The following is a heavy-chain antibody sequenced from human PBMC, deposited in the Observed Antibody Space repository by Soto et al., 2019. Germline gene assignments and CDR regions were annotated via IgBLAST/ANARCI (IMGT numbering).Heavy chain of an antibody. D-gene: IGHD6-13*01. J-gene: IGHJ4*02. Sequence: QVQLQQWGAGLLKPSETLSLTCAVYGGSFSGYYWSWIRQPPGQGLEWIGEINHSGSTNYNPSLKSRVTISVDTSKNQFSLKLSSVTAADTAVYYCARLSSSWYPSFEDYWCQGTLVTVSS. CDR1: GGSFSGYY. CDR2: INHSGST. V-gene: IGHV4-34*01. CDR3: ARLSSSWYPSFEDY.